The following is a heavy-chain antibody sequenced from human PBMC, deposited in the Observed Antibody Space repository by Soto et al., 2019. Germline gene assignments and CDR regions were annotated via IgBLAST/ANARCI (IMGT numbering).Heavy chain of an antibody. D-gene: IGHD2-15*01. V-gene: IGHV3-30*03. CDR3: EMDLYGGSSRFDF. Sequence: QVQLVESGGGVVQPGRSLRLSCAASGFTFSSNGIHWVRQAPGKGLEWVAVISSDGSNKYYADSVKGRFTISRDNSKNTLYLQMNSLRAEDTAVYYCEMDLYGGSSRFDFWGQGTLVTVSS. J-gene: IGHJ4*02. CDR2: ISSDGSNK. CDR1: GFTFSSNG.